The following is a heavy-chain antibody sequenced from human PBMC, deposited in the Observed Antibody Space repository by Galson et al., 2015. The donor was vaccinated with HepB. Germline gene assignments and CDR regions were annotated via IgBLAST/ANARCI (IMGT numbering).Heavy chain of an antibody. J-gene: IGHJ4*02. CDR1: GFTFSSYG. Sequence: LRLSCAASGFTFSSYGMHWVRQAPGKGLEWVAVIWYDGSNKYYADSVKGRFTISRDNSKNTLYLQMNSLRAEDTAVYYCARAPRVVAGPDYWGQGTLVTVSS. CDR2: IWYDGSNK. D-gene: IGHD2-15*01. CDR3: ARAPRVVAGPDY. V-gene: IGHV3-33*01.